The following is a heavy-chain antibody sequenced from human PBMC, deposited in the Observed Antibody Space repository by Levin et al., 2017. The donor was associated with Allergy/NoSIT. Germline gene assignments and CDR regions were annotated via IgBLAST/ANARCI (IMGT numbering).Heavy chain of an antibody. V-gene: IGHV3-7*04. Sequence: GASVKVSCAASGFTFSRYWMSWVRQAPGKGLEWVANIKQDGSEKYFVDSVEGRFTISRDNAKNSLYLQMNSLRADDTAVYYCARRPRDYDILTRYPYYYIDVWGKGTTVTVSS. J-gene: IGHJ6*03. CDR1: GFTFSRYW. CDR3: ARRPRDYDILTRYPYYYIDV. CDR2: IKQDGSEK. D-gene: IGHD3-9*01.